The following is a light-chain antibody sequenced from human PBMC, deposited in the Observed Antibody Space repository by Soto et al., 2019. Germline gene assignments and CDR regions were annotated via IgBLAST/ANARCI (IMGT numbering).Light chain of an antibody. CDR3: QHSGSPIDP. CDR1: NSVISSY. CDR2: GXS. V-gene: IGKV3-20*01. Sequence: IGWAQGRETPSLSRGDRASLSXRSSNSVISSYLAWSQQYPGXAPRVXXDGXSSTATGIPDRLSGSGSGKDFTLTISRLEPDDFAVYYFQHSGSPIDPFAPGTKVDIK. J-gene: IGKJ3*01.